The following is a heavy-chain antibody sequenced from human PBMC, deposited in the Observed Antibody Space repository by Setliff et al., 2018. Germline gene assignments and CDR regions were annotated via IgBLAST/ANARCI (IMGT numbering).Heavy chain of an antibody. D-gene: IGHD1-26*01. J-gene: IGHJ4*02. Sequence: SETLSLTCSVSGGSISSSIYSWDWIRQPPGKGLEWIGNSYNSGNTYYNASLKSRVTISVDTSKNQFSLKLTSVTAADTAVYYCARDDDTTTHYSRFDYWGQGTPVTVSS. CDR2: SYNSGNT. CDR1: GGSISSSIYS. CDR3: ARDDDTTTHYSRFDY. V-gene: IGHV4-39*02.